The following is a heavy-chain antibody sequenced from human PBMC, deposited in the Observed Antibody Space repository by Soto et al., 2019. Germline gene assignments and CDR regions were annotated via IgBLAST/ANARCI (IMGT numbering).Heavy chain of an antibody. Sequence: ASVKVACKASGHTCTNYYMHWVRQAPGQGLEWMGVISPSGDGPTFAQKFQGRVTMTRDTSTSTVYMELSSLRFEDTAVYYCASMDYSYYYGMDVWGQGIMVTVSS. CDR1: GHTCTNYY. CDR3: ASMDYSYYYGMDV. D-gene: IGHD3-10*01. V-gene: IGHV1-46*01. J-gene: IGHJ6*02. CDR2: ISPSGDGP.